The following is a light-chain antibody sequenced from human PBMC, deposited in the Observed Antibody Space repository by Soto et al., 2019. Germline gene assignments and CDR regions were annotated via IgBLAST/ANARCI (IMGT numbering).Light chain of an antibody. CDR2: EVS. V-gene: IGLV2-14*01. Sequence: QSALTQPASVSGSPGQSITISCTGTSSDVGGYNYVSWYQQHPGKAPKLMIYEVSNRPSGVSNRFSGSKSGNTASLTISGRQAEDAADYYCSSYTSSSTPDVFGTGTKLTVL. CDR3: SSYTSSSTPDV. J-gene: IGLJ1*01. CDR1: SSDVGGYNY.